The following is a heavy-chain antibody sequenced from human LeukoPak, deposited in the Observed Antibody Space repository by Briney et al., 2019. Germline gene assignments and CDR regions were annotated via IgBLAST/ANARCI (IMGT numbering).Heavy chain of an antibody. J-gene: IGHJ4*02. CDR1: GGTFSNYA. Sequence: SVKVSCKASGGTFSNYAISWVRQAPGQGLEWMGRIILILDSANYAQKFQDRVTITADTSTSTVYMELSSLTSEDTAMYYCARDVSYYYDNTGSPYWGQGTLVTVSS. V-gene: IGHV1-69*04. D-gene: IGHD3-22*01. CDR3: ARDVSYYYDNTGSPY. CDR2: IILILDSA.